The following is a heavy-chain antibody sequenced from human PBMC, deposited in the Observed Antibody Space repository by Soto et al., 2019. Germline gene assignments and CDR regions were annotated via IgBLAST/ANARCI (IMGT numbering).Heavy chain of an antibody. CDR3: AREHYYYGSGSYYRPYYYYGLDV. Sequence: PSETLSLTCTVSGGSISSGGYYWSWIRRHRGKGLEWIGYIYYSGSTYYNPSLKSRVTISVDTSKNQFSLKLSSVTAADTAVYYCAREHYYYGSGSYYRPYYYYGLDVWGQGTTVTVSS. V-gene: IGHV4-31*03. CDR1: GGSISSGGYY. J-gene: IGHJ6*02. CDR2: IYYSGST. D-gene: IGHD3-10*01.